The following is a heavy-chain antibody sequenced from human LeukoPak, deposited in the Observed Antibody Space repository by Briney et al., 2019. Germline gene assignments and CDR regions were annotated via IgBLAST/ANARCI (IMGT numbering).Heavy chain of an antibody. J-gene: IGHJ6*03. CDR3: ARKAATYYYYYMDV. Sequence: GGSLRLSCAASGFTFSSSAMHWVRQAPGKGLEWVAVISYDGSNKYYADSVKGRFTISRDNSKNTLYVEMNSLRAEDTAVYYCARKAATYYYYYMDVWGKGTTVTVSS. V-gene: IGHV3-30-3*01. CDR1: GFTFSSSA. CDR2: ISYDGSNK. D-gene: IGHD2-15*01.